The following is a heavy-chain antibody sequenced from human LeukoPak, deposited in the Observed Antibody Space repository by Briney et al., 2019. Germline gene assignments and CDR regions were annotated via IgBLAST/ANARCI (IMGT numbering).Heavy chain of an antibody. CDR2: IDYSGSS. D-gene: IGHD3-9*01. J-gene: IGHJ3*02. Sequence: SETLSLTCSVSGGSISSYSWTWIRQPPGEGLEWIGFIDYSGSSNYNPSLKSRVTISADPSTNHFSLNLTSVTAADTAVYFCARDHPVADWAPDIWGRGTMVTVSS. CDR1: GGSISSYS. CDR3: ARDHPVADWAPDI. V-gene: IGHV4-59*13.